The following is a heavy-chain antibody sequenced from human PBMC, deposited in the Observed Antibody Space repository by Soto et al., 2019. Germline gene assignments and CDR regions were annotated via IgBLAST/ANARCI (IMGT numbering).Heavy chain of an antibody. CDR1: GFTISSNY. D-gene: IGHD1-1*01. Sequence: EVQLVESGGGLVQPGGSLRLSCAVTGFTISSNYMNWVRQAPGKGLEWVSVMYAAGSTYYDDSVKGRFNISRDNAKNKVYLQMNSLRGEDTAVYYCARGKNSNNWKLFESWGQGTLVTVSP. J-gene: IGHJ4*02. V-gene: IGHV3-66*01. CDR2: MYAAGST. CDR3: ARGKNSNNWKLFES.